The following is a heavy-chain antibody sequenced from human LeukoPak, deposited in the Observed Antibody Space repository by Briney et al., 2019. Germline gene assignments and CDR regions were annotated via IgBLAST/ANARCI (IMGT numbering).Heavy chain of an antibody. CDR2: IIPIFGTA. CDR3: ARGNIVATSAKYYFDY. J-gene: IGHJ4*02. V-gene: IGHV1-69*13. CDR1: GGTLSSYA. Sequence: GASVKVSCKASGGTLSSYAISWVRQAPGQGLEWMGGIIPIFGTANYAQKFQGRVTITADESTSTAYMELSSLRSEDTAVYYCARGNIVATSAKYYFDYWGQGTLVTVSS. D-gene: IGHD5-12*01.